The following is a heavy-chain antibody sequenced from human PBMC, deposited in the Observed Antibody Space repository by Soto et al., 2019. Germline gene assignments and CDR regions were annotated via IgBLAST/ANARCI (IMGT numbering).Heavy chain of an antibody. D-gene: IGHD5-12*01. J-gene: IGHJ6*02. CDR2: ISAYNGNT. CDR1: GYTFTSYG. Sequence: QVQLVQSGAEVKKPGASVKVSCKASGYTFTSYGISWVRQAPGQGLEWMGWISAYNGNTNYAQKLQGRVTMTTATATNTAYMELRSLRSDDTAVYYCARDGIGGSGYEWGPKGNYYYYAMDVWGQGTTVTVSS. V-gene: IGHV1-18*04. CDR3: ARDGIGGSGYEWGPKGNYYYYAMDV.